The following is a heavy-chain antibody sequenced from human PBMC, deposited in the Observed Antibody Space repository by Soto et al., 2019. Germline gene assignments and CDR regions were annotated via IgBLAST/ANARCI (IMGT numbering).Heavy chain of an antibody. V-gene: IGHV4-59*01. Sequence: QVQLQGSGPGLVKPSETLSLTCTVSGGSISSYYWSWIRQPPGKGLEWIGYINYSGSTNYNPSLKSRVTISVDTSKNQFSLKLSSVTAADTAGYYCARDRGTAAAANFDYWGQGTLVTVSS. D-gene: IGHD6-13*01. CDR3: ARDRGTAAAANFDY. CDR2: INYSGST. J-gene: IGHJ4*02. CDR1: GGSISSYY.